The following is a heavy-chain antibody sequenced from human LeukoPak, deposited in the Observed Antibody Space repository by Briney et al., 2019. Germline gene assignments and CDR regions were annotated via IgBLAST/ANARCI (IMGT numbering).Heavy chain of an antibody. V-gene: IGHV4-4*07. CDR2: IYTSGST. D-gene: IGHD3-9*01. Sequence: PSETLSLTCTVSGGPISSYYWSWIPQPTGKGLEWIGRIYTSGSTNYNPSLKGRVTMSVDTSKNQFSLKLSSVTAADTAVYYCARHVWLQPFDYWGQGTLVTVSS. CDR1: GGPISSYY. CDR3: ARHVWLQPFDY. J-gene: IGHJ4*02.